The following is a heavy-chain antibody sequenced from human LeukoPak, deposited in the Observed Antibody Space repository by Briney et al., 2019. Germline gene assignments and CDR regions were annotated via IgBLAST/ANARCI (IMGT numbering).Heavy chain of an antibody. D-gene: IGHD1-26*01. CDR1: GFTFSSYS. Sequence: TGGSLRLSCAASGFTFSSYSMSWVRQAPGKGLEWVSAISGSGGSTYYADSVKGRFTISRDNSKNTLFLQMNSLKTEDTAVYYCATDIVGATKGGFGYWRQGMLVTVSS. CDR2: ISGSGGST. J-gene: IGHJ4*02. V-gene: IGHV3-23*01. CDR3: ATDIVGATKGGFGY.